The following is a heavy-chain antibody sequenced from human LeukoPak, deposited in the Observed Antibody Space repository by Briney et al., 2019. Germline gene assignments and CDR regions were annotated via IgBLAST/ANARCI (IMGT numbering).Heavy chain of an antibody. D-gene: IGHD3-3*01. CDR3: ARDSSSEYFDY. CDR1: GGSIISSTFY. Sequence: SETLSLTCTVSGGSIISSTFYWGWVRQPPGKGLEWIGSIYYSGSTYYSPSLKSRVTISVDTSKNQFSLKVNSVTAADTAVYYCARDSSSEYFDYWGQGTLVTVSS. CDR2: IYYSGST. V-gene: IGHV4-39*02. J-gene: IGHJ4*02.